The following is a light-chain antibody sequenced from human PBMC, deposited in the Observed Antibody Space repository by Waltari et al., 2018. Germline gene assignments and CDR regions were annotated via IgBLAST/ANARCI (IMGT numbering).Light chain of an antibody. CDR2: DVT. J-gene: IGLJ2*01. CDR3: SSFTDTHTLL. V-gene: IGLV2-14*03. CDR1: GHDVGASHF. Sequence: QSALTQPASVSGSPGQSITISCTGTGHDVGASHFLSWYQPPPGRAPQLMIYDVTARPSGISYRFSGSKSANTASLTISGLLPEDEAIYYCSSFTDTHTLLFGGGTTVTVL.